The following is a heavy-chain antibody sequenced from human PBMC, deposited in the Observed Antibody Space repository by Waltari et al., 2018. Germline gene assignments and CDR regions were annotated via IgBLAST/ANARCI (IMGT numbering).Heavy chain of an antibody. CDR1: GGSIGSSNW. D-gene: IGHD2-15*01. Sequence: QVQLQESGPGLVKPSGTLSLTCAVSGGSIGSSNWWSWVRQPPGKGLEWIGAIYHSGSTNYNPSLKSRVTISVDKSKNQFSLKLSSVTAADTDVYYCARVSSLTTPTPYYYYGMDVWGQGTTVTVSS. V-gene: IGHV4-4*02. J-gene: IGHJ6*02. CDR3: ARVSSLTTPTPYYYYGMDV. CDR2: IYHSGST.